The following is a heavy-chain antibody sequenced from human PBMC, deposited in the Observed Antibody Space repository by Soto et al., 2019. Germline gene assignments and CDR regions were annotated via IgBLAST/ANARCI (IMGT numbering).Heavy chain of an antibody. J-gene: IGHJ2*01. CDR3: AKDGGYDYGFWYFDL. D-gene: IGHD4-17*01. CDR2: TSYDGSTK. V-gene: IGHV3-30-3*01. Sequence: QVQLVESGGGVVQPGRSLRLSCAASGFTFSKYTMHWVRQAPGKGLECVAVTSYDGSTKYYADSVKGRFTISRDNYNNTLYLQTNSLRAEDTAVYYCAKDGGYDYGFWYFDLWGRGTLVTVSS. CDR1: GFTFSKYT.